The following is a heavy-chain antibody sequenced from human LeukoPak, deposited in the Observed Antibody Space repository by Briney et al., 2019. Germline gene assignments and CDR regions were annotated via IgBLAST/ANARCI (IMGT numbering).Heavy chain of an antibody. V-gene: IGHV3-15*01. CDR3: TTDLDWGVIGAFDI. CDR1: GFTFSNAW. J-gene: IGHJ3*02. CDR2: IKSKTDGGTT. D-gene: IGHD3-10*01. Sequence: PGGSLRLSCAASGFTFSNAWMSWVRQAPGKGLEWVGRIKSKTDGGTTDYAAPVKGRFTISRDDSKNTLYLQMNSLKTEDTAVYYCTTDLDWGVIGAFDIWGQGTMVTVSS.